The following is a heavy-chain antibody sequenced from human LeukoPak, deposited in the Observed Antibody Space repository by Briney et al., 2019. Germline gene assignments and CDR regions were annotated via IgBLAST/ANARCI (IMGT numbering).Heavy chain of an antibody. Sequence: ASVKVSCKASGYTFTGYYMHWVRQAPGQGLVWMGWINPNSGGTNYAQKFQGRVTMTRDTSISTAYMELSRLRSDDTAVYYCARDQNGGTPPDYWGQGTLVTVSS. CDR3: ARDQNGGTPPDY. CDR2: INPNSGGT. V-gene: IGHV1-2*02. D-gene: IGHD4-23*01. CDR1: GYTFTGYY. J-gene: IGHJ4*02.